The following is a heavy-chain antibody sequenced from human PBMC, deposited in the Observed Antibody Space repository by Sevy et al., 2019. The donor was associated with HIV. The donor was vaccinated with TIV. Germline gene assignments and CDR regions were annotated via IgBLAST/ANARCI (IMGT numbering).Heavy chain of an antibody. J-gene: IGHJ4*02. CDR2: IKQDGSEK. V-gene: IGHV3-7*01. Sequence: GGSLRVSCAASGFTFSSFWMHWVRQAPGKGLEWVANIKQDGSEKYYVHFVKGRFTISRDNAKNSLYLQMNSLRAEDTAVYYCAREIGGGNSFWGQGTLVTVSS. D-gene: IGHD1-1*01. CDR1: GFTFSSFW. CDR3: AREIGGGNSF.